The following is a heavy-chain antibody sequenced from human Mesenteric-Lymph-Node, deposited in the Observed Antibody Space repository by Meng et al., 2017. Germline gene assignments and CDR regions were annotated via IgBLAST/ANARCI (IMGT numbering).Heavy chain of an antibody. Sequence: GESLKISCAASGFTFSSYAMSWVRQAPGKGLEWVSAISGSGGSKYYADSVKGRFTISRDNSKNTLYLQMNSLRAEDTAVYYCAKDIVVVVAATVAGSYFDYWGQGTLVTVSS. CDR1: GFTFSSYA. CDR3: AKDIVVVVAATVAGSYFDY. CDR2: ISGSGGSK. D-gene: IGHD2-15*01. J-gene: IGHJ4*02. V-gene: IGHV3-23*01.